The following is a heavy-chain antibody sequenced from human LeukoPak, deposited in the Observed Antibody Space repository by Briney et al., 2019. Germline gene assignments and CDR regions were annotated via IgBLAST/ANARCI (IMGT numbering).Heavy chain of an antibody. CDR2: IYSGGST. CDR3: AREPVVGATIRYFDY. D-gene: IGHD1-26*01. Sequence: PGGSLRLSCATSGFTVSSNYMSWVRQAPGKGLEWVSVIYSGGSTYYADSVKGRLTISRDNSKNTPYLQMNSLRAEDTAVYYCAREPVVGATIRYFDYWGEGTLVSVSS. CDR1: GFTVSSNY. V-gene: IGHV3-53*01. J-gene: IGHJ4*02.